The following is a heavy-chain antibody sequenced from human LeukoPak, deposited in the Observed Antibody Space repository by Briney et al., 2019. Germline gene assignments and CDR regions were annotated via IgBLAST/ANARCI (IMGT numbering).Heavy chain of an antibody. D-gene: IGHD4-17*01. V-gene: IGHV3-23*01. CDR3: AKRPTTVTSATNVHFGY. CDR2: ISGSGGTT. CDR1: GFTFSSYA. Sequence: PGGSLRLSCAASGFTFSSYAMNWVRQAPGKGLEWVSGISGSGGTTYYADSVKGRFTISRDNSKNTLYLQMNSLRAEDTAVYYCAKRPTTVTSATNVHFGYWGQGTLVTVSS. J-gene: IGHJ4*02.